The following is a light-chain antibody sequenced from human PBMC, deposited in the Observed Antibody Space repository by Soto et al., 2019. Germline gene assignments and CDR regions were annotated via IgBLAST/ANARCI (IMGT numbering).Light chain of an antibody. CDR1: QGISSY. CDR3: QQLNSYPWT. J-gene: IGKJ1*01. Sequence: IQLTQSPSSLSASVGDRVTITCRASQGISSYLAWYQQRPGKAPKLLIYAASTLQSGVPSRFRGSGTGTDLNLTISSLQPEDFATYYCQQLNSYPWTFVLGTKVDIK. V-gene: IGKV1-9*01. CDR2: AAS.